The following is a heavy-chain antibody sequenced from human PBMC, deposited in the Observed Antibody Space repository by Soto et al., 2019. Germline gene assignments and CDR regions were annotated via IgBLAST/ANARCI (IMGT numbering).Heavy chain of an antibody. Sequence: PSETLSLTCAVSGGSISSSNWWSWVRQPPGKGLEWIGEIYHSGSTNYNPSLKSRVTISVDKSKNQFSLKLSSVTAADTAVYYCARDLRASSSWNYYYYGMDVWGQGTTVTVSS. D-gene: IGHD6-13*01. J-gene: IGHJ6*02. V-gene: IGHV4-4*02. CDR2: IYHSGST. CDR3: ARDLRASSSWNYYYYGMDV. CDR1: GGSISSSNW.